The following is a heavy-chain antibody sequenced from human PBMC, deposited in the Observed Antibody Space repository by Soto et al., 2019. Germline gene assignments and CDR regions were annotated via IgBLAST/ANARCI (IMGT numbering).Heavy chain of an antibody. CDR3: ARRGYCTIGVFYYGMDV. D-gene: IGHD2-8*01. V-gene: IGHV4-4*02. CDR1: GGSISSSNW. J-gene: IGHJ6*02. CDR2: IYHSGST. Sequence: QVQLQESGPGLVKPSGTLSLTCAVSGGSISSSNWWSWVRQPPGKGLEWIGEIYHSGSTNYNPPRKRPVTISVDKSQSQCSLKLSSVTAAETAVYYCARRGYCTIGVFYYGMDVWGPGTTVSVS.